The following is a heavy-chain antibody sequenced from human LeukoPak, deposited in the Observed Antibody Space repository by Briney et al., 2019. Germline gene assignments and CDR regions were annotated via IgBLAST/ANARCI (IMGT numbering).Heavy chain of an antibody. CDR2: ISPYNGNT. V-gene: IGHV1-18*01. Sequence: ASVKVSSKASGYTFTSYGFSWVRPAPGQGLEWRGLISPYNGNTNYAQKFQGRVTMTTDTSTSTAYMELRSLRSDDTAVYYCARDVVPAAIGASTFDVWGQGTMVTVSS. CDR1: GYTFTSYG. J-gene: IGHJ3*01. D-gene: IGHD2-2*02. CDR3: ARDVVPAAIGASTFDV.